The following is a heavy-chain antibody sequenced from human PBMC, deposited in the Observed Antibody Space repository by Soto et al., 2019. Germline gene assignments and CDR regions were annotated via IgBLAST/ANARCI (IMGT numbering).Heavy chain of an antibody. CDR3: ARDGTVWGDYDYIWGSYRYHWFDP. J-gene: IGHJ5*02. Sequence: ASVKVSCKAIGYTFPSDEISWVRQAPGQGLEWVGWIGTYTGYAEYAQSVQGRVTMSTDTSTSAAYLELTGLRSDDTAVYYCARDGTVWGDYDYIWGSYRYHWFDPWGQGTLVTVSS. CDR1: GYTFPSDE. V-gene: IGHV1-18*01. CDR2: IGTYTGYA. D-gene: IGHD3-16*02.